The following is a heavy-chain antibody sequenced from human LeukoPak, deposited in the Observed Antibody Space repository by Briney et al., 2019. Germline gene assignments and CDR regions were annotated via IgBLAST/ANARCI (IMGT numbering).Heavy chain of an antibody. CDR2: INHSGST. Sequence: SETLSLTCAVYGGSFSGYYWSWIRQPPGKGLEWIGEINHSGSTNYNPSLKSRVTISVDTSKNQFSLKLSSVTAADTAVYYCARGRYRSSTSCYPQLNNWFDPWGQGTLVTVSS. V-gene: IGHV4-34*01. CDR1: GGSFSGYY. D-gene: IGHD2-2*01. J-gene: IGHJ5*02. CDR3: ARGRYRSSTSCYPQLNNWFDP.